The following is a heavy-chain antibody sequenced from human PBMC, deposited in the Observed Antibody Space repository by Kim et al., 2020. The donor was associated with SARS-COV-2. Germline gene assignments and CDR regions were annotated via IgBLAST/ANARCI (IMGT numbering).Heavy chain of an antibody. J-gene: IGHJ4*02. D-gene: IGHD6-19*01. Sequence: DSVKGRFTISRDNSKNTLYLQMNSLRAEDTAVYYCARGFRLGIAVAGMHYWGQGTLVTVSS. CDR3: ARGFRLGIAVAGMHY. V-gene: IGHV3-30*01.